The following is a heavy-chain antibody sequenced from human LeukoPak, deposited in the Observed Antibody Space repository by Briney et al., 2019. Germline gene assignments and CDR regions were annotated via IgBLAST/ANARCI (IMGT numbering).Heavy chain of an antibody. CDR2: ISYDGSNK. V-gene: IGHV3-30*18. J-gene: IGHJ4*02. CDR1: GFTFSSYG. CDR3: AKLLFYCSGGSCYSDSLGDY. D-gene: IGHD2-15*01. Sequence: PGGSLRLSCAASGFTFSSYGMRWVRQAPGKGLEWVAVISYDGSNKYYADSVKGRFTISRDNSKNTLYLQMNSLRAEDTAVYYCAKLLFYCSGGSCYSDSLGDYWGQGTLVTVSS.